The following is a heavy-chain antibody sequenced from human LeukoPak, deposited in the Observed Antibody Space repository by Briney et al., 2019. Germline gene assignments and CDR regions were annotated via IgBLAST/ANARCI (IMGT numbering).Heavy chain of an antibody. V-gene: IGHV3-21*01. CDR2: ISSSSYI. Sequence: GSLRLSCAASGFTFSSYSMNWVRQAPGKGLEWVSSISSSSYIYYADSVKGRFTISRDNAKNSLYLQMNSLRAEDRAVYYCARVSGYQDLYYWGQGTLVTVSS. CDR3: ARVSGYQDLYY. CDR1: GFTFSSYS. J-gene: IGHJ4*02. D-gene: IGHD3-22*01.